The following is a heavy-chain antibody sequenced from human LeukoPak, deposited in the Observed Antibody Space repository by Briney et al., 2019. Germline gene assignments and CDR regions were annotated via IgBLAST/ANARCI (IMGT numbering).Heavy chain of an antibody. CDR1: GGSFSAYY. CDR2: INHSGST. Sequence: MASETLSLTCAVYGGSFSAYYWSWIRQPPGKGLEWIGEINHSGSTNYNPSLKSRVTISVDTSKNQFSLKLSSVTAADTAVYYCARTPFGGFSDYWGQGTLVTVSS. J-gene: IGHJ4*02. D-gene: IGHD3-10*01. V-gene: IGHV4-34*01. CDR3: ARTPFGGFSDY.